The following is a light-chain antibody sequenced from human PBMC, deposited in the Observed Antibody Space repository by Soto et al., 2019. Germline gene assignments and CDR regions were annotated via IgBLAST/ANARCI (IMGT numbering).Light chain of an antibody. CDR2: EGS. CDR1: SSDVGSYNL. CDR3: CSYAGSSTWV. Sequence: QSALTQPASVSGSPGQSITISCTGTSSDVGSYNLVSWYQQHPGKAPKLMIYEGSKRPSGVSNRVSGSKSGNTASLTISGLQAEDEADYYCCSYAGSSTWVFGVGTKLTLL. V-gene: IGLV2-23*01. J-gene: IGLJ3*02.